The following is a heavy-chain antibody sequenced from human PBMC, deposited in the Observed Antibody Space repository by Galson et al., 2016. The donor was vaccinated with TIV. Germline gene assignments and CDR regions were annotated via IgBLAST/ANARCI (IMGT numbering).Heavy chain of an antibody. CDR1: GASVSSDPYY. CDR3: ARERAIYGDYFYYYYMDF. CDR2: IYYSGST. V-gene: IGHV4-61*01. J-gene: IGHJ6*03. Sequence: SETLSLTCTVSGASVSSDPYYLSWIRQAPGKGLEWIGYIYYSGSTNYNPSLKRRVSTSIDTSKNMFSLKLSSVTGADTAVYFCARERAIYGDYFYYYYMDFWGKGTPVTVSS. D-gene: IGHD4-17*01.